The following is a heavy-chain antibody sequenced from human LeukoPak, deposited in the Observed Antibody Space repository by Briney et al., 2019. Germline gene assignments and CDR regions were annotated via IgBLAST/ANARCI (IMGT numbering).Heavy chain of an antibody. CDR3: ARTLGYYYGSGSYQDY. CDR2: ISSSSSTI. D-gene: IGHD3-10*01. CDR1: GFTFSSYS. J-gene: IGHJ4*02. V-gene: IGHV3-48*04. Sequence: PGGSLRLSCVASGFTFSSYSMNWVRQAPGKGLEWVSYISSSSSTIYYADSVKGRFTISRDNAKNSLYLQMNSLRAEDTAVYYCARTLGYYYGSGSYQDYWGQGTLVTVPS.